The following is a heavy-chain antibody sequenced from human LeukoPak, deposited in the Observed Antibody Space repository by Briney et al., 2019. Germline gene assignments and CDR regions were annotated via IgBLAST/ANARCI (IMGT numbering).Heavy chain of an antibody. CDR1: GGSFSGYY. J-gene: IGHJ5*02. Sequence: PSETLSLTCAVYGGSFSGYYWSWIRQPPGKGLEWIGSIYYSGSTNYNPSLKSRVTISVDTSKNQFSLKLSSVTAADTAVYYCARDIAAAANWFDPWGQGTLVTVSS. V-gene: IGHV4-34*11. D-gene: IGHD6-13*01. CDR2: IYYSGST. CDR3: ARDIAAAANWFDP.